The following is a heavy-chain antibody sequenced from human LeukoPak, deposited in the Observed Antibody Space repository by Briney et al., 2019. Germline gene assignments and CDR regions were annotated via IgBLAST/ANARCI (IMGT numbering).Heavy chain of an antibody. CDR2: ISWDGGST. V-gene: IGHV3-43D*03. CDR3: AKVGRSGYYYHYMDV. Sequence: PGGSLRLSCAASGFTFDDYAMHWVRHAPGKGLEWVSLISWDGGSTYYADSVKGRFTISRDNSKNSLYLQMNSLRAEDTALYYCAKVGRSGYYYHYMDVWGKGTTVTVSS. CDR1: GFTFDDYA. J-gene: IGHJ6*03.